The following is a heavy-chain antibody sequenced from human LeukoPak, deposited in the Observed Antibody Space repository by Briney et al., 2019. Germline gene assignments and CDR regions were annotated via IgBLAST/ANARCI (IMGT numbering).Heavy chain of an antibody. CDR3: VSGWDSSGYTNPFDY. Sequence: SETLSLTCTVSDYSISSGYYWGWIRQPPGKGLEWTGSIFQSGHTYYSPSLKSRVTISVDTSKNQFSLKLSSVTAADTAVYYCVSGWDSSGYTNPFDYWGQGTLVTVSS. V-gene: IGHV4-38-2*02. CDR2: IFQSGHT. D-gene: IGHD3-22*01. J-gene: IGHJ4*02. CDR1: DYSISSGYY.